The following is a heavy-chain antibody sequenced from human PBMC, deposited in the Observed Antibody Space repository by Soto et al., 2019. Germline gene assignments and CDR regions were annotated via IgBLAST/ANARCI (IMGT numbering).Heavy chain of an antibody. CDR1: GLTFSSYA. CDR2: ISGSGGST. J-gene: IGHJ6*02. V-gene: IGHV3-23*01. D-gene: IGHD3-9*01. Sequence: GGSLSLSCSASGLTFSSYAMNWVRQAPGKGLEWVSAISGSGGSTYYADSVKGRFTISRDNSKNTLYLQMNSLRAEDTAVYYCAKRKVQYFDWLRGLDGWGQRTKVTVS. CDR3: AKRKVQYFDWLRGLDG.